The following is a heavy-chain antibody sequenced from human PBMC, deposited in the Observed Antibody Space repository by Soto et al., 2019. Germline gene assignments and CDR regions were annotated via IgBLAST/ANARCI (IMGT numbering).Heavy chain of an antibody. D-gene: IGHD3-22*01. J-gene: IGHJ5*02. Sequence: PSETLSLTCTVSAGSITTSYWSWIRQPLGKALEWIGYISYRGSTNYNPSLKSRLTISIDTSKSQISLKLISMTTADTAVYYCASSGIVGREVNTWFDPWGQGTLVTVSS. CDR1: AGSITTSY. CDR2: ISYRGST. V-gene: IGHV4-59*01. CDR3: ASSGIVGREVNTWFDP.